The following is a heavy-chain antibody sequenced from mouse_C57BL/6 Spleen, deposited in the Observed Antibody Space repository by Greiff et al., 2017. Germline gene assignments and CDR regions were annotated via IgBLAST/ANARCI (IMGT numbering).Heavy chain of an antibody. Sequence: VQLQQSGPVLVKPGASVKMSCKASGYTFTDYYMNWVKQSHGKSLEWIGVINPYNGGTSYNQKFKGKATLTVDKSSSTAYMELNSLTSEDSAVYYCARYIYYGSSYPYWYFDVWGTGTTVTVSS. CDR2: INPYNGGT. V-gene: IGHV1-19*01. CDR1: GYTFTDYY. D-gene: IGHD1-1*01. CDR3: ARYIYYGSSYPYWYFDV. J-gene: IGHJ1*03.